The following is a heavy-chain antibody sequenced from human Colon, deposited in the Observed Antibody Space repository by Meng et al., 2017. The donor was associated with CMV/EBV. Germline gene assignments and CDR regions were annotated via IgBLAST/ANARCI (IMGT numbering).Heavy chain of an antibody. CDR3: VRENGVDASRGNRFDP. J-gene: IGHJ5*02. Sequence: GGSLRLSCAASGFGFSGYWMHWARQAPGKGLVWISRINNDGTNTIYGDSVKGRFTISRDNAKNTLYLQMNTLRAEDTAVYYCVRENGVDASRGNRFDPWGQGTLVTVSS. V-gene: IGHV3-74*01. CDR2: INNDGTNT. CDR1: GFGFSGYW. D-gene: IGHD3-3*01.